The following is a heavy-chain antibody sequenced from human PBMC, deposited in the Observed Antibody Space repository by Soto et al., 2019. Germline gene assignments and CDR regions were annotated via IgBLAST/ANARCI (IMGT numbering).Heavy chain of an antibody. V-gene: IGHV5-51*01. CDR1: GYSFTSYW. D-gene: IGHD3-9*01. CDR2: IYPGDSDT. CDR3: ATTLGSFDWLLSDYYYYMDV. J-gene: IGHJ6*03. Sequence: GESLKISCKGSGYSFTSYWIGWVRQMPGKGLEWMGIIYPGDSDTRYSPSFQGQVTISADKSISTAYLQWSSLKASDTAMYYCATTLGSFDWLLSDYYYYMDVWGKGTTVTVSS.